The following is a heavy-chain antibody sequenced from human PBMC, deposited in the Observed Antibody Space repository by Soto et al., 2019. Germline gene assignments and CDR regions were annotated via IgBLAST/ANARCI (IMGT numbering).Heavy chain of an antibody. J-gene: IGHJ5*02. CDR2: TYYRSKWYN. CDR1: GDSVSSNSAA. V-gene: IGHV6-1*01. Sequence: SQTLSLTCAISGDSVSSNSAAWNWIRQSPSRGLEWLGRTYYRSKWYNDYAVSVKSRITINPDTSKNQFSLQLNSVAPEDTAVYYCARQPARGESSGWYFWSVNCFDPWGQGTLVTVSS. D-gene: IGHD6-19*01. CDR3: ARQPARGESSGWYFWSVNCFDP.